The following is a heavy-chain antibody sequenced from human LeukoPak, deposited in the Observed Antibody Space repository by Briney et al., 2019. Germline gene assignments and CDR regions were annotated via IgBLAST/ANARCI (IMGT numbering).Heavy chain of an antibody. V-gene: IGHV1-8*01. CDR2: MNPNSGNT. CDR3: ARGNNYYGSGSYPTNDY. Sequence: ASVKVSCKASGGTFTSYDINWVRQATGQGLEWMGWMNPNSGNTGYAQKFQGRVTMTRNTSISTAYMELSSLRSEDTAVYYCARGNNYYGSGSYPTNDYWGQGTLVTVSS. CDR1: GGTFTSYD. D-gene: IGHD3-10*01. J-gene: IGHJ4*02.